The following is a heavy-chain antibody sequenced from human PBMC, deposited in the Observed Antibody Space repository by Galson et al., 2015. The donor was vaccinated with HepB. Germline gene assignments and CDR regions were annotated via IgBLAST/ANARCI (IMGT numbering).Heavy chain of an antibody. J-gene: IGHJ4*02. CDR2: ISSSSSLI. D-gene: IGHD3-9*01. CDR1: GFSFSTYS. Sequence: LRLSCAASGFSFSTYSMNWVRQAPGKGLEWVSHISSSSSLIYYADSVKGRFTISRDNAKNSPYLQMNSLRDEDTAVYYCVRDLRDYDIIFDYWGQGTLVTVSS. V-gene: IGHV3-48*02. CDR3: VRDLRDYDIIFDY.